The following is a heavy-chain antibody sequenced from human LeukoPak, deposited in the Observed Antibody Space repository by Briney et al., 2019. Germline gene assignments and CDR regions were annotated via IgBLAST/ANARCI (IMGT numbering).Heavy chain of an antibody. J-gene: IGHJ4*02. Sequence: SQILSLTWAITGDSVSSNSATWNWIRQSPSIGLELLGRTYYRSQWISEYAVAVKSRITINPDTSKNQFSLQLNSVTPEDSAVYYCAKTGPEGFDYWGQGTLVTVSS. CDR1: GDSVSSNSAT. CDR3: AKTGPEGFDY. CDR2: TYYRSQWIS. V-gene: IGHV6-1*01. D-gene: IGHD7-27*01.